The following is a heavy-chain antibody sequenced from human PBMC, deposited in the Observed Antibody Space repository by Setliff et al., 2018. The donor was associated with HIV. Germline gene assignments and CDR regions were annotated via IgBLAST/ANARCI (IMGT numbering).Heavy chain of an antibody. J-gene: IGHJ4*02. CDR1: GFTFSSYA. CDR2: ISYDGSNK. D-gene: IGHD3-22*01. Sequence: QTGGSLRLSCAASGFTFSSYAMHWVRQAPGKGLEWVAVISYDGSNKYYADSVKGRFTISRDNSKNTLYLQMNSLRAEDTAVYYCAREFSTGASGYTDYWGQGTLVTVSS. V-gene: IGHV3-30-3*01. CDR3: AREFSTGASGYTDY.